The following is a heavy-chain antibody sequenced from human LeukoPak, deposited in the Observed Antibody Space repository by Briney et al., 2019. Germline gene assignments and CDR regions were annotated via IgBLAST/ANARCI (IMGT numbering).Heavy chain of an antibody. V-gene: IGHV3-23*01. CDR1: GFTFSSYA. D-gene: IGHD6-19*01. Sequence: GGSLRLSCTASGFTFSSYAMYWVRQAPGKGLEWVSGIFGSGGSAHYADSVKGRFTISRDNSQNTVYLQMNGLRAEDTAVYHCVRDDDSSTGWYELDYWGQGTLVTVSS. CDR3: VRDDDSSTGWYELDY. J-gene: IGHJ4*02. CDR2: IFGSGGSA.